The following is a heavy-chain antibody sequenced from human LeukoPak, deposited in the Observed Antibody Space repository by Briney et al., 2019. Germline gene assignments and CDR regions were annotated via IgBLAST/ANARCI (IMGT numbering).Heavy chain of an antibody. V-gene: IGHV4-39*01. J-gene: IGHJ5*02. D-gene: IGHD3-10*02. CDR3: ARHDGESYYGRWFDP. CDR1: GGSISSSSHY. Sequence: TSETLSLTCTVSGGSISSSSHYWAWIRQSPGKGLAWIGSIYYAGNTYYNPSLQSRVTISVDTSKNQLSLKVNSVTAADTAIYYCARHDGESYYGRWFDPWGQGTLVTVSS. CDR2: IYYAGNT.